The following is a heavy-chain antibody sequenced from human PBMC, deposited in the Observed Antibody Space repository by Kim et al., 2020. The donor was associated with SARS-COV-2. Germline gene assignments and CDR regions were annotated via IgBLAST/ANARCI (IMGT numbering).Heavy chain of an antibody. CDR1: GGTFSSYA. CDR2: IIAILGTA. V-gene: IGHV1-69*13. Sequence: SVKVSCKASGGTFSSYAIIWVRQAPGQGLEWTGGIIAILGTANYAQKFQGRVTITADESTSTAYMELSSLESEDTALYYCARAAGFDWLFHFDYWGQGTLVTVSS. J-gene: IGHJ4*02. CDR3: ARAAGFDWLFHFDY. D-gene: IGHD3-9*01.